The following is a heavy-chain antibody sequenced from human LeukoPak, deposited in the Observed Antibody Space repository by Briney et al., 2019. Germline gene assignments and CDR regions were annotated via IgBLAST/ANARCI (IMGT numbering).Heavy chain of an antibody. CDR1: GFTFSSYA. D-gene: IGHD2-15*01. J-gene: IGHJ3*02. CDR3: AKDRVFVVVVAAEINDAFDI. V-gene: IGHV3-23*01. CDR2: ISGSGGST. Sequence: GGSLRLSCAASGFTFSSYAMSWVRQAPGKGLEWVSAISGSGGSTYYADSVKGRFTISRDNSKNTLYLQMNSPRAEDTAVYYCAKDRVFVVVVAAEINDAFDIWGQGTMVTVSS.